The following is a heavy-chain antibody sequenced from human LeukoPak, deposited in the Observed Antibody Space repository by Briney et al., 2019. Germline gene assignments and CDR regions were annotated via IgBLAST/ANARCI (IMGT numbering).Heavy chain of an antibody. Sequence: GGSLRLSCAASGFTFSSYWMSWVRQAPGKGLEWVANIKHDGSEKYYVDSVKGRFTISRDNAKNSPYLQMNSLRAEDTAVYYCARSHSLYYYDTSGPDAFDIWGQGTMVTVSS. V-gene: IGHV3-7*01. CDR1: GFTFSSYW. CDR3: ARSHSLYYYDTSGPDAFDI. CDR2: IKHDGSEK. D-gene: IGHD3-22*01. J-gene: IGHJ3*02.